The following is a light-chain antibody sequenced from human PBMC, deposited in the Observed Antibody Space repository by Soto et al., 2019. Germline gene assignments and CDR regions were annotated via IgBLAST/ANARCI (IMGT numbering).Light chain of an antibody. CDR2: EAS. CDR3: QQFSSYPLT. J-gene: IGKJ4*01. V-gene: IGKV3-20*01. Sequence: EFVLTPSPVTLSLSPGERATPSCRTSQTVRNNYLAWYQRKPCQAPRLLICEASSRATGIPDRFSGGGSGTDFTLTISRLEPEDFAVYYCQQFSSYPLTFGGGTKVDIK. CDR1: QTVRNNY.